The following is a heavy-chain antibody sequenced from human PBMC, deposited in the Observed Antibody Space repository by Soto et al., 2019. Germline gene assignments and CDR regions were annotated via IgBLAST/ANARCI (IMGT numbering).Heavy chain of an antibody. CDR3: ATSFGYSSGWYRGLDY. Sequence: QVQLVESGGGVVQPGRSLRLSCAASGFTFSSYAMHWVRQAPGKGLEWVAVISYDGSNKYYADSVKGRFTISRDNSKNTLYLQMNSLKAEDTAVYYCATSFGYSSGWYRGLDYGGQGTLVTVSS. V-gene: IGHV3-30-3*01. J-gene: IGHJ4*02. CDR2: ISYDGSNK. CDR1: GFTFSSYA. D-gene: IGHD6-19*01.